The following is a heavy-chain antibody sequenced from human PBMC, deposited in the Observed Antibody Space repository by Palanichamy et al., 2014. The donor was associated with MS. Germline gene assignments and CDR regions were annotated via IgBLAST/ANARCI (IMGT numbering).Heavy chain of an antibody. D-gene: IGHD4/OR15-4a*01. CDR2: INPNSGGT. Sequence: QVQPVQSGAEVKSPGASVNVSCKASGNTFTGYYIHWVRQAPGHGLEWMGWINPNSGGTNYAQKFQGWVTMTRDTSTNTVYMELNKLKSDDTAIYYCAKEGYGDNWFDPWGQGTLVTVSS. J-gene: IGHJ5*02. V-gene: IGHV1-2*04. CDR3: AKEGYGDNWFDP. CDR1: GNTFTGYY.